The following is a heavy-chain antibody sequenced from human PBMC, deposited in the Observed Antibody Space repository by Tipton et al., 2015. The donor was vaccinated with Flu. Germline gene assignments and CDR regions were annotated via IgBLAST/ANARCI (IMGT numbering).Heavy chain of an antibody. CDR2: TYYSGST. CDR1: GGSISSSSYY. CDR3: ARVSSGYSRTDAFDI. V-gene: IGHV4-39*07. Sequence: TLSLTCTVSGGSISSSSYYWGWIRQPPGKGLEWIGSTYYSGSTYYNPSLKSRVTISVDTSKNQFSLKLSSVTAADTAVYYCARVSSGYSRTDAFDIWGQGTMVTVSS. D-gene: IGHD3-22*01. J-gene: IGHJ3*02.